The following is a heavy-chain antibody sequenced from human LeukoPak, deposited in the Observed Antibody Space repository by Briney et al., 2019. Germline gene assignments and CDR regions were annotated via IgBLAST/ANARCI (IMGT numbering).Heavy chain of an antibody. Sequence: SETLSLTCTVSGGSISGYYWSCIRQPAGKGLEWIGRISPSGSPTYNPSLKSRVTMSLDPSKNQFSLTLSSVTAADTAVYYCARNLGGNYIFDSWGQGTLVTVSS. J-gene: IGHJ4*02. CDR3: ARNLGGNYIFDS. V-gene: IGHV4-4*07. CDR2: ISPSGSP. D-gene: IGHD1-26*01. CDR1: GGSISGYY.